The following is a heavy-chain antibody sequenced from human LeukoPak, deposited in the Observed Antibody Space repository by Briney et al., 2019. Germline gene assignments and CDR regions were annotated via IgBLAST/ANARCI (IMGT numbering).Heavy chain of an antibody. CDR2: INPSGGST. V-gene: IGHV1-46*01. CDR3: AREDSSGYPYTNFDY. J-gene: IGHJ4*02. Sequence: ASVKVSCKASGYTFTSYYMHWVRQAPGQGLEWMGIINPSGGSTSYAQKFQGRVTMTRDTSTSTVYMELSSLRSEDTAVYYCAREDSSGYPYTNFDYWGQGTLVTVSS. CDR1: GYTFTSYY. D-gene: IGHD3-22*01.